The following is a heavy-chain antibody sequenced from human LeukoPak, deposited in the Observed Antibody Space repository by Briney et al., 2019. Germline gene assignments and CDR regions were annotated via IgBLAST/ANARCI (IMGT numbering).Heavy chain of an antibody. D-gene: IGHD1-26*01. CDR1: GFTFDDYG. V-gene: IGHV3-20*04. J-gene: IGHJ6*03. Sequence: PGGSLRLSCAASGFTFDDYGMSWVRQAPGKGLEWVSGINWNGGSTGYADSVKGRFTISRDNAENSLYLQMNSLRAEDTALYYCARAHLLRGYYYYYMDVWGKGTTVTVSS. CDR3: ARAHLLRGYYYYYMDV. CDR2: INWNGGST.